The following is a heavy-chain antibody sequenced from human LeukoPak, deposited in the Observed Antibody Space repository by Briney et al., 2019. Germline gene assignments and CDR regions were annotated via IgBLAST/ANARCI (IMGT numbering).Heavy chain of an antibody. D-gene: IGHD1-26*01. CDR3: AKDYSDSRVGDVFFEY. J-gene: IGHJ4*02. CDR1: GLTFSNYA. CDR2: ITSGFTP. V-gene: IGHV3-23*01. Sequence: PGVSLSLSCAASGLTFSNYAMSWFRQAPGKGLGWVSGITSGFTPHYADSVTGRFTISRDNSKNTFHLQMNSLRAEDTAVYYCAKDYSDSRVGDVFFEYWGQGTLVTVSS.